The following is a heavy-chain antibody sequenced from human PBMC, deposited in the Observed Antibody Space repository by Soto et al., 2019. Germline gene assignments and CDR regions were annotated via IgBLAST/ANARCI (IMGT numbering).Heavy chain of an antibody. CDR2: INWNGGST. V-gene: IGHV3-20*04. Sequence: GGSLRLSCAASGFTFDDYGMSWVRQAPGKGLEWVSGINWNGGSTGYADSVKGRFTISRDNAKNSLYLQMNSLRAEDTALYYCARDPGVYSSSYLRTYYGMDVWGQGTTVTVSS. D-gene: IGHD6-13*01. CDR1: GFTFDDYG. CDR3: ARDPGVYSSSYLRTYYGMDV. J-gene: IGHJ6*02.